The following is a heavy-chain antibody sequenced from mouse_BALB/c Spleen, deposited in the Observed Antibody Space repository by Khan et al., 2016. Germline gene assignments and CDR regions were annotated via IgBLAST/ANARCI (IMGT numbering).Heavy chain of an antibody. CDR3: ARDVEDLWYFDV. Sequence: EVELVESGGGLVQPGDSLRLSCATSGFTFTDYYISWVRQPPGKALEWLGFSRPKAKGYTTESSASVKGRFTISRDNSQNILYLQMNNLRAEDSATYYCARDVEDLWYFDVWGAGTTVTVSS. CDR2: SRPKAKGYTT. J-gene: IGHJ1*01. CDR1: GFTFTDYY. V-gene: IGHV7-3*02.